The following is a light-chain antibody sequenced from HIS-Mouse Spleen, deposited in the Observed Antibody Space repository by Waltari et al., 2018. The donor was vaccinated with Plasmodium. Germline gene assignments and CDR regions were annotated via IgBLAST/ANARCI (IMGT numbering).Light chain of an antibody. Sequence: DIQITQSPSSLSASVGDRVTITCRASQSIISYLNWYQQKQGKDPKLLIYAASSLKSGVPSRFSGSGSGTDFTFTISSLQPEDFATYNCQQSYSTWTFGQGTKVEIK. CDR1: QSIISY. CDR3: QQSYSTWT. V-gene: IGKV1-39*01. J-gene: IGKJ1*01. CDR2: AAS.